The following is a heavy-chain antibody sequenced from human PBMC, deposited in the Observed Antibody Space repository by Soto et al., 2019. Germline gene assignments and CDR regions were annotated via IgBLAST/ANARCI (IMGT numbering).Heavy chain of an antibody. Sequence: SETLSLTCTVSGGSISSSSYYWGWIRQPPGKGLEWIGSIFYNGSTYYNPSLKSRFTISLDTSKNQFSLKLSSVTAADTAVYYCARLMIDKTFDYWGQGTLVTVSS. CDR1: GGSISSSSYY. V-gene: IGHV4-39*01. CDR3: ARLMIDKTFDY. D-gene: IGHD2-21*01. J-gene: IGHJ4*02. CDR2: IFYNGST.